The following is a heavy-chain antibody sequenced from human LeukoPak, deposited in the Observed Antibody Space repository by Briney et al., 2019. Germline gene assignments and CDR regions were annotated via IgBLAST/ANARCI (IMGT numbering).Heavy chain of an antibody. D-gene: IGHD1-26*01. CDR1: GGSINSYY. CDR2: IYYSGST. V-gene: IGHV4-59*01. J-gene: IGHJ5*02. Sequence: SETLSLTCTVSGGSINSYYWSWIRQPPGKGLEWIGYIYYSGSTNYNPSLKSRVTISVDTSKNQFSLKLSSVTAADTAVYYCASTPTSSGSYFWFDPWGQGTLVTVSS. CDR3: ASTPTSSGSYFWFDP.